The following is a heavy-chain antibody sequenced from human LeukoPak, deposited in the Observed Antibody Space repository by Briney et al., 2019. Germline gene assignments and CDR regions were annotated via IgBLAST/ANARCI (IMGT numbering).Heavy chain of an antibody. J-gene: IGHJ3*02. CDR2: ISHFGST. D-gene: IGHD3-10*01. CDR1: GRSFSDYS. Sequence: SETLSLTCAVYGRSFSDYSWSWIRQSPGKGLERIGKISHFGSTNYNPSLKSRVTLSVDTSKNQFSLKLSSVTAADTAVYYCARFLFGGLPLNPRYGSGSYRAFDIWGQGTMVTVSS. V-gene: IGHV4-34*01. CDR3: ARFLFGGLPLNPRYGSGSYRAFDI.